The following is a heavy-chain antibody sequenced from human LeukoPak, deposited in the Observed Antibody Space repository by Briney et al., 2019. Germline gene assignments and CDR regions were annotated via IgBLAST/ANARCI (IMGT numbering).Heavy chain of an antibody. J-gene: IGHJ5*02. CDR3: ARKENILTGYYDH. CDR2: IGGSSGKV. Sequence: GGSLRLSCAASGFTFSSYAMTWVRQAPGKGLDWVAGIGGSSGKVFYADSVKGRFTISRDNSKNTLYLQMNTLRAEDTAVYYCARKENILTGYYDHWGQGTLVTVSS. V-gene: IGHV3-23*01. CDR1: GFTFSSYA. D-gene: IGHD3-9*01.